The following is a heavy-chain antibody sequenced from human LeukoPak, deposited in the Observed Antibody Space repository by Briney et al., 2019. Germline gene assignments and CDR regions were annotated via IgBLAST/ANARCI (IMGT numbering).Heavy chain of an antibody. V-gene: IGHV3-30*04. CDR3: ASAGYSSGWYFSFDY. D-gene: IGHD6-19*01. CDR2: ISYDGSNK. CDR1: GFTFSSYA. Sequence: GGSLRLSCAASGFTFSSYAMHWVRQAPGKGLEWVAVISYDGSNKYYADSVKGRFTISRDNSKNTLYLQMNSLRAEDTAVYYCASAGYSSGWYFSFDYWGQGTLVTVSS. J-gene: IGHJ4*02.